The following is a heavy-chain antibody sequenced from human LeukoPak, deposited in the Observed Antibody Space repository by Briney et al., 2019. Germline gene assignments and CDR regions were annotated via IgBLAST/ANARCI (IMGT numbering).Heavy chain of an antibody. V-gene: IGHV4-61*01. CDR1: GGSVSSGSYY. Sequence: KPSETLSLTCTVSGGSVSSGSYYWSWIRQPTGKGLEWIGYVYYSGSTNYNPSLKRRVTISVDTSKNQFSLKLSSVTAADTAVYYCARDSTMVRGLEYYFDFWGQGTLVTVSS. CDR3: ARDSTMVRGLEYYFDF. CDR2: VYYSGST. D-gene: IGHD3-10*01. J-gene: IGHJ4*02.